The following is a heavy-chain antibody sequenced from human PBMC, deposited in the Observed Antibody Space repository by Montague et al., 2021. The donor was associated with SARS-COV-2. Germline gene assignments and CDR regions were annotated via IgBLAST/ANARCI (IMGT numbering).Heavy chain of an antibody. J-gene: IGHJ4*02. CDR1: GASISTGIHY. D-gene: IGHD1-26*01. Sequence: TLSLTCTVSGASISTGIHYWSWIRQPAGKGLEWIGRIRTTGXTXYXXXXESRVFMSVDTSTNQFSLGLTSVTAADTAVYFCARFGSGTLEFDLWGQGTLVTVSS. CDR3: ARFGSGTLEFDL. CDR2: IRTTGXT. V-gene: IGHV4-61*02.